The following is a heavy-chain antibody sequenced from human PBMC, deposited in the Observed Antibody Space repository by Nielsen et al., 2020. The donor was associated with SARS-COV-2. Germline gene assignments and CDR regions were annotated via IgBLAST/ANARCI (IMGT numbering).Heavy chain of an antibody. Sequence: SETLSLTCTVSGGSISSSSYYWGWIRQPPGKGLEWIGSIYYSGSTYYNPSLKSRVTISVDTSKNQFSLKLSSVTAADTAVYYCARGVRSGSYISWWDFDYWGQGTLVTVSS. V-gene: IGHV4-39*07. J-gene: IGHJ4*02. CDR1: GGSISSSSYY. D-gene: IGHD1-26*01. CDR2: IYYSGST. CDR3: ARGVRSGSYISWWDFDY.